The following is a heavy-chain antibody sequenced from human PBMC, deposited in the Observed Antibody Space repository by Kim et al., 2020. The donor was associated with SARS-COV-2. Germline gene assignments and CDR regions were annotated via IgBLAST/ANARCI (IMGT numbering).Heavy chain of an antibody. CDR3: ARDRQGDY. Sequence: SGSTNYNPSLKSRVTISVDKSKNQFSLKLSSVTAADTAVYYCARDRQGDYWGQGTLVNVSS. V-gene: IGHV4-4*02. J-gene: IGHJ4*02. CDR2: SGST.